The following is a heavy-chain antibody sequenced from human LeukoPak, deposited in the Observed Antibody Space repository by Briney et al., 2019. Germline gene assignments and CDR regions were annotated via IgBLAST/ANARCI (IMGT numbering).Heavy chain of an antibody. CDR3: AREVLHYDILTGYYPPYNWFDP. D-gene: IGHD3-9*01. CDR2: ITSSSSTI. V-gene: IGHV3-48*04. CDR1: GFTFSSYS. Sequence: GGSLRLSCAASGFTFSSYSMNWVRQAPGKGLEWVSYITSSSSTIYYADSVKGRFTISRDNAKNSLYLQMNSLRAEDTAVYYRAREVLHYDILTGYYPPYNWFDPWGQGTLVTVSS. J-gene: IGHJ5*02.